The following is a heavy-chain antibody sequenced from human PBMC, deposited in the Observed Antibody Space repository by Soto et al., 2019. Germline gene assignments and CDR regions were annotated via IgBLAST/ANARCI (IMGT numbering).Heavy chain of an antibody. V-gene: IGHV4-34*01. CDR3: ARVSGGWNRKRDY. Sequence: PSETLSLTCAVYGGSFSGYYWSWIRQPPGKGLEWIGEINHSGSTNYNPSLKSRVTISVDTSKNQFSLKLSSVTAADTAVYYRARVSGGWNRKRDYWGQGTLVTVSS. CDR1: GGSFSGYY. CDR2: INHSGST. J-gene: IGHJ4*02. D-gene: IGHD6-19*01.